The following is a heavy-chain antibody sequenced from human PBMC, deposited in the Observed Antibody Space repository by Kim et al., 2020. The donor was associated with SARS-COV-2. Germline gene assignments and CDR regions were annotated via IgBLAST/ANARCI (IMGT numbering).Heavy chain of an antibody. D-gene: IGHD5-18*01. V-gene: IGHV1-18*01. J-gene: IGHJ3*02. CDR3: TRDRGYNPDSFDM. Sequence: ASVKVSCKASGYTFTNYGISWARQAPGQGLEWMGWIGTYNGDRNYAQKFQGRITMTTDTSTTTAYMELRSLKYDDTAVHYCTRDRGYNPDSFDMWGQGTLITVSS. CDR1: GYTFTNYG. CDR2: IGTYNGDR.